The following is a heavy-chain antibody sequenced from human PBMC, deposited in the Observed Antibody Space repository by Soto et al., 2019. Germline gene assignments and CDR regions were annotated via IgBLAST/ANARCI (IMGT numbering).Heavy chain of an antibody. CDR3: ARDRGYCSGGSCYPPPYYFDY. D-gene: IGHD2-15*01. J-gene: IGHJ4*02. V-gene: IGHV4-59*01. CDR2: IYYSGST. Sequence: SETLSLTCTFSGCSISSYYWSWIRQPPGKGLEWIGYIYYSGSTNYNPSLKSRVTISVDTSKNQFSLKLSSVTAADTAVYYCARDRGYCSGGSCYPPPYYFDYWGQGTLVTVSS. CDR1: GCSISSYY.